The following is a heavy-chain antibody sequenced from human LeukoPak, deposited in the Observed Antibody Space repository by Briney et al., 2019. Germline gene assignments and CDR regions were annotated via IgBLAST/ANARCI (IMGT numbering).Heavy chain of an antibody. V-gene: IGHV4-39*01. J-gene: IGHJ1*01. D-gene: IGHD2-15*01. CDR3: ARLGAGYCSGGSCYSAEYFQH. CDR1: GGSISSSSYY. Sequence: PSETLSLTCIVSGGSISSSSYYWGWIRQPPGKGLEWIGTIYYSGSTYYNPSLKSRVTISVDTSKNQFSLKLNSVTAADTAVYYCARLGAGYCSGGSCYSAEYFQHWGQGTLVTVSS. CDR2: IYYSGST.